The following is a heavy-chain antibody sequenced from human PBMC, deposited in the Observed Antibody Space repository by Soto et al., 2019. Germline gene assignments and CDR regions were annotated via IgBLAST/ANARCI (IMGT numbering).Heavy chain of an antibody. J-gene: IGHJ6*02. CDR2: INPNSGGT. CDR1: GYTFTGYY. Sequence: QVQLVQSGAEVKKPGASVKVSCKASGYTFTGYYMHWVRQAPGQGLEWMGWINPNSGGTNYAQKFQGWVTMTRDTSISTAYMELSRLRSDDTAVYYCARDRSYDYVWGSYRYYYYYGMDVWGQGTTVTVSS. V-gene: IGHV1-2*04. CDR3: ARDRSYDYVWGSYRYYYYYGMDV. D-gene: IGHD3-16*02.